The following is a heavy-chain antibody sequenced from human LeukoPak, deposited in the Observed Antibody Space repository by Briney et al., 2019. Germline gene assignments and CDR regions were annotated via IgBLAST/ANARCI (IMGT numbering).Heavy chain of an antibody. CDR3: ARCSRDSGGQPLEYYFDY. V-gene: IGHV3-33*01. Sequence: GRSLRLSCAASGFTFSSYGMHWVRQAPGKGLEWVAVIWYDGSNKYYADSVKGRFTISRDNSKNTLYLQMNSLRAEDTAVYYCARCSRDSGGQPLEYYFDYWGQGTLVTVSS. CDR2: IWYDGSNK. J-gene: IGHJ4*02. CDR1: GFTFSSYG. D-gene: IGHD6-19*01.